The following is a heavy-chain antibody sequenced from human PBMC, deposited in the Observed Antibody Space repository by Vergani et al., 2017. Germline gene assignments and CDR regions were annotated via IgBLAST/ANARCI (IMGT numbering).Heavy chain of an antibody. D-gene: IGHD3-16*01. CDR2: IYSGGSST. J-gene: IGHJ4*02. CDR3: AKPGFRGVHQLDD. CDR1: GFTFSSYA. V-gene: IGHV3-23*03. Sequence: EVQLLESGGGLVQPGGSLRLSCAASGFTFSSYAMSWVRQAPGKGLEWVSVIYSGGSSTYYADSVKGRFTISRDNSKNTLYLQMNSLRAEDTAVYYCAKPGFRGVHQLDDWGQGTLVTVSS.